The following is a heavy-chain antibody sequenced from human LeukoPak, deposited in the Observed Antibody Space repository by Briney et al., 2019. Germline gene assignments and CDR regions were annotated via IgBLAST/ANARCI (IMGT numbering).Heavy chain of an antibody. Sequence: SETLSLTCTVSGYSISSGYYWGWIRQPPGKGLEWIGSIYHSGSTYYNPSLKSRVTISVDTSKNQFSLKLSSVTAADTAVYYCARVSQLPVLDYWGQGTLVTVSS. J-gene: IGHJ4*02. V-gene: IGHV4-38-2*02. D-gene: IGHD6-6*01. CDR3: ARVSQLPVLDY. CDR2: IYHSGST. CDR1: GYSISSGYY.